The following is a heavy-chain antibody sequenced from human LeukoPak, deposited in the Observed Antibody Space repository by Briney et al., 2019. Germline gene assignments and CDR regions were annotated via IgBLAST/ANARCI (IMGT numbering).Heavy chain of an antibody. J-gene: IGHJ5*02. Sequence: PGGSLRLSCAASGFTFSSYGMHWVRQAPGKGLEWVAVISYDGSNKYYADSVKGRFTISRDNSKNTLYLQMNSLRAEDTAVYYCAKDLLASREVTPSFDPWGQGTLVTVSS. CDR1: GFTFSSYG. D-gene: IGHD2-21*02. CDR2: ISYDGSNK. CDR3: AKDLLASREVTPSFDP. V-gene: IGHV3-30*18.